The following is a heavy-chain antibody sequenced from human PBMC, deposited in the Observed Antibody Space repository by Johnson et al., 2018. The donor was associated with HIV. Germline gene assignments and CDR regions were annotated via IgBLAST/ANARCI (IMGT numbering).Heavy chain of an antibody. D-gene: IGHD1-14*01. J-gene: IGHJ3*02. CDR2: ISYDGSNK. CDR1: GFTFSSYA. V-gene: IGHV3-30*04. Sequence: QVQLVESGGGVVQPGRSLRLSCAASGFTFSSYAMHWVRQAPGKGLEWVAVISYDGSNKYYADSVKGRFTISRDNSKNTLYLQMNSLRAEDTAVYYCAKDRVGIYGEPWDIWGQGTMVTVSS. CDR3: AKDRVGIYGEPWDI.